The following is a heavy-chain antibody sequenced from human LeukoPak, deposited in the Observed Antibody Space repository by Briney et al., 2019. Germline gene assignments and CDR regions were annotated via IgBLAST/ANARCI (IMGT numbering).Heavy chain of an antibody. CDR2: ISSSGSTI. J-gene: IGHJ4*02. Sequence: GGSLRLSCAASGFTFSSYEMNWVRQAPGKGLEWVSYISSSGSTIYYADSVKGRFTISRDNAKDSLYLQMNSLRAEDTAVYYCARGPRSYCGGDYWGQGTLVTVSS. D-gene: IGHD2-21*01. CDR3: ARGPRSYCGGDY. CDR1: GFTFSSYE. V-gene: IGHV3-48*03.